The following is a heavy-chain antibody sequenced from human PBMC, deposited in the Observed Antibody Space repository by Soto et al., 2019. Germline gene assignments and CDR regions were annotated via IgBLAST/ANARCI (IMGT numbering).Heavy chain of an antibody. D-gene: IGHD1-1*01. CDR2: ISAYNGNT. V-gene: IGHV1-18*01. J-gene: IGHJ6*02. CDR3: ARDRTMYYGMDV. Sequence: QVQLVQSGGEVKKPGASVMGSCKATGYTFTSFGISWVRQAPGQGLEWMGWISAYNGNTNYAQKLQGRVTMTTDTSTSTAYMELRSLISDDTAVYYCARDRTMYYGMDVWGQGTTVTVSS. CDR1: GYTFTSFG.